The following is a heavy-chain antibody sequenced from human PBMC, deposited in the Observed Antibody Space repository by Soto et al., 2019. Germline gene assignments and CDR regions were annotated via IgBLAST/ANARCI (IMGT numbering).Heavy chain of an antibody. CDR2: INPNSGGT. Sequence: ASVKGSCKASGYIFTGYYMHWVRQAPGQGLEWMGWINPNSGGTNYAQKFQGWVTMTRDTSISTAYMELRRLRSHATAVYYCARSPSSEPKPAAGTIRDYYSFMDVWLNGTTVLVSS. D-gene: IGHD6-13*01. J-gene: IGHJ6*03. CDR1: GYIFTGYY. CDR3: ARSPSSEPKPAAGTIRDYYSFMDV. V-gene: IGHV1-2*04.